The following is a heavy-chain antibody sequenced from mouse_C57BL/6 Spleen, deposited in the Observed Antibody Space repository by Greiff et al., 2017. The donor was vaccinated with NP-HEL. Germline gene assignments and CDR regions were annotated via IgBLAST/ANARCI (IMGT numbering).Heavy chain of an antibody. CDR1: GFSFNTYA. J-gene: IGHJ2*01. Sequence: EVMLVESGGGLVQPKGSLKLSCAASGFSFNTYAMNWVRQAPGQGLEWVARIRSKSNNYATYYAVSVKDRFTISRDESESMLYLQMNNWETEDTAMYYWVSNWEGGYFGDWGKGTTLTASS. D-gene: IGHD4-1*02. CDR2: IRSKSNNYAT. CDR3: VSNWEGGYFGD. V-gene: IGHV10-1*01.